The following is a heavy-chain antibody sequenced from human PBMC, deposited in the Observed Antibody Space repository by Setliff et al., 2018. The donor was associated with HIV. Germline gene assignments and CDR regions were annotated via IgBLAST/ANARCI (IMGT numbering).Heavy chain of an antibody. CDR3: VRDRFTWAYCGGACGWFDP. V-gene: IGHV1-3*01. CDR1: GYTFTFYA. D-gene: IGHD2-21*02. Sequence: ASVKVSCKASGYTFTFYAIHWVRQAPGQRLEWMGWINAGNGNTRYSQKLQGRVTITRDTSASTAHMELSSLRSEDTAVYYCVRDRFTWAYCGGACGWFDPWGQGTLVTVSS. CDR2: INAGNGNT. J-gene: IGHJ5*02.